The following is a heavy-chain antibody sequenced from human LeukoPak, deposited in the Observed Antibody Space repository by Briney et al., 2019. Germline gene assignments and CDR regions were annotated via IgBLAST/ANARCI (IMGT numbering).Heavy chain of an antibody. CDR3: AKDSSGFIDY. D-gene: IGHD6-19*01. Sequence: GGSLRLSCAASGFTFSSYGMHWVRQAPGKGLEWVAVISYDGINKYYADSVKGRFTISRDNSKNTLYLQMNSLRAEDTAVYYCAKDSSGFIDYWGQGTLVTVSP. CDR2: ISYDGINK. J-gene: IGHJ4*02. V-gene: IGHV3-30*18. CDR1: GFTFSSYG.